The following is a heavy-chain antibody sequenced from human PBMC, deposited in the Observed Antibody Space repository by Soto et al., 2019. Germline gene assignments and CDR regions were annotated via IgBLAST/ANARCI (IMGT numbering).Heavy chain of an antibody. CDR2: MNPNSGNT. V-gene: IGHV1-8*01. J-gene: IGHJ5*02. CDR1: GYTFTSYD. CDR3: AGGIMDGAYSRWFDP. D-gene: IGHD4-17*01. Sequence: QVQLVQSGAEVKKPGASVKVSCKASGYTFTSYDINWVRQATGQGLEYLGWMNPNSGNTAYVQKFQGRVTMTWDTSXXTAYMELSSLRAEDTAAYFCAGGIMDGAYSRWFDPWGQGTLVTVSS.